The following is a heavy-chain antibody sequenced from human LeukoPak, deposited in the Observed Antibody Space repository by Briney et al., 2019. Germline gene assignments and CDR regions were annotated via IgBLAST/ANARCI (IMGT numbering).Heavy chain of an antibody. CDR1: GFTFSDYY. V-gene: IGHV3-11*06. Sequence: GGSLRLSCAASGFTFSDYYMTWIRRAPGKGLEWVSYISSSSSYTNYADSVKGRFTISRANAKNSLYLQMNSLRAEDSAVYYCARVRGRQQLVYFDYWGQGTLVTVSS. J-gene: IGHJ4*02. D-gene: IGHD6-13*01. CDR3: ARVRGRQQLVYFDY. CDR2: ISSSSSYT.